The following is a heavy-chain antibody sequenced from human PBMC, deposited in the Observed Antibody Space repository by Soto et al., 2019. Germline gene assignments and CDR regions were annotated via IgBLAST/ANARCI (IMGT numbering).Heavy chain of an antibody. CDR1: GFTFGDYA. CDR2: IRSKAYGGTT. V-gene: IGHV3-49*04. Sequence: PGGSLRLSXTASGFTFGDYAMSWVRQAPGKGLEWVGFIRSKAYGGTTEYAASVKGRFTISRDDSKSIAYLQMNSLKTEDTAVYYCTRDRGYYYDSSGHFDYWGQGTLVTVSS. CDR3: TRDRGYYYDSSGHFDY. J-gene: IGHJ4*02. D-gene: IGHD3-22*01.